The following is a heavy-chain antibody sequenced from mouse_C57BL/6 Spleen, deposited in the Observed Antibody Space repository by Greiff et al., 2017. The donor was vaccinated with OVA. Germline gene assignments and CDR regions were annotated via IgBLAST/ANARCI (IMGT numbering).Heavy chain of an antibody. D-gene: IGHD1-1*01. CDR1: GYTFTSYW. J-gene: IGHJ2*01. CDR2: IYPSDSET. V-gene: IGHV1-61*01. CDR3: ARDYYGSSFDY. Sequence: VQLQQPGAELVRPGSSVKLSCKASGYTFTSYWMDWVKQRPGHGLEWIGNIYPSDSETHYNQKFKDKATLTVDKSSSTAYMQLSSLTSEDSAVYYCARDYYGSSFDYWGQGTTLTVSS.